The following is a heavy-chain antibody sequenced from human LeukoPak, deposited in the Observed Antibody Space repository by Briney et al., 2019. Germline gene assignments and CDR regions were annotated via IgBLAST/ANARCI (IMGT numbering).Heavy chain of an antibody. CDR1: GFTFDDYA. V-gene: IGHV3-9*01. J-gene: IGHJ5*02. CDR2: ISWNSGSI. CDR3: ARPRVAVAGTRYFDT. Sequence: GRSLRLSCAASGFTFDDYAMHWVRQAPGKGLEWVSGISWNSGSIGYADSVKGRFTISRDNAKNSLYLQMNSLRAEDAALYYCARPRVAVAGTRYFDTWGQGTLVTVSS. D-gene: IGHD6-19*01.